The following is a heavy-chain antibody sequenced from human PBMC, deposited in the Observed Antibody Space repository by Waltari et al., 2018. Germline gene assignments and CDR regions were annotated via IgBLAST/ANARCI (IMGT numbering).Heavy chain of an antibody. J-gene: IGHJ5*02. CDR1: VGSNY. CDR2: IYSKGGT. D-gene: IGHD3-10*01. Sequence: VGSNYMNWFRHAPGKGLEWVSLIYSKGGTDYADSVKCRLIISRDSSENTLYLQMNSRRVEDTAVYYCARNGPADSPLGQGTLVTVSS. CDR3: ARNGPADSP. V-gene: IGHV3-66*01.